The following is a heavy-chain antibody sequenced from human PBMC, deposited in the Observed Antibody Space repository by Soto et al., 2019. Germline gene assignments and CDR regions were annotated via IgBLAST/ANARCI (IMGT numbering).Heavy chain of an antibody. Sequence: SVKVSCKASGFTFTSSAVQWVRQARGQRLEWIGWIVVGSGNTNYAQKFQERVTITRDMSTSTAYMELSSLRSEDTAVYYCAAEVVVVTATVYGMDVWGQGTTVTVSS. V-gene: IGHV1-58*01. D-gene: IGHD2-21*02. CDR1: GFTFTSSA. CDR2: IVVGSGNT. J-gene: IGHJ6*02. CDR3: AAEVVVVTATVYGMDV.